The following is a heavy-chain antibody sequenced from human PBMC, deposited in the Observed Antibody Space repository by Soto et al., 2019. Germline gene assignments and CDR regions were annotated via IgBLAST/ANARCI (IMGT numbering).Heavy chain of an antibody. V-gene: IGHV4-61*01. CDR2: IYYSGST. CDR3: ARDPYYYDSSGPGA. J-gene: IGHJ5*02. CDR1: GGSVSSGSYY. Sequence: SETLSLTCTVSGGSVSSGSYYWSWIRQPPGKGLEWIGYIYYSGSTNYNPSLKSRVTISVDTSKNQFSLKLSSVTAADTAVYYCARDPYYYDSSGPGAWGQGTLVTVSS. D-gene: IGHD3-22*01.